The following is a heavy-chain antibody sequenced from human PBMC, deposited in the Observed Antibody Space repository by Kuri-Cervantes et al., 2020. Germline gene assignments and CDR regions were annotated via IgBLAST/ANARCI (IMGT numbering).Heavy chain of an antibody. J-gene: IGHJ4*02. CDR2: INLSGGNT. CDR1: GYTFSGYY. CDR3: AAAEVGIVVVPAATQFDY. V-gene: IGHV1-46*01. D-gene: IGHD2-2*01. Sequence: ASVKVSCKASGYTFSGYYTHWVRQAPGQGLEWVGTINLSGGNTYYAHKYEGRVTITRDMSTSTAYMELSSLRSEDTAVYYCAAAEVGIVVVPAATQFDYWGQGTLVTVSS.